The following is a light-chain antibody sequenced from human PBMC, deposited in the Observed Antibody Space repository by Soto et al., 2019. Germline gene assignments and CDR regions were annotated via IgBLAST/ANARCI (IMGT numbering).Light chain of an antibody. J-gene: IGKJ1*01. Sequence: IQVTQSPSTLTASVGDRVTIACRASQSINKWMAWYQLKPGKAPQLLVYKASRLQSGVPSRFSGSGSGTEFTLTISSLQPDDFPTYFCQQYSDYSRTFGQGTKVDIK. CDR3: QQYSDYSRT. CDR2: KAS. CDR1: QSINKW. V-gene: IGKV1-5*03.